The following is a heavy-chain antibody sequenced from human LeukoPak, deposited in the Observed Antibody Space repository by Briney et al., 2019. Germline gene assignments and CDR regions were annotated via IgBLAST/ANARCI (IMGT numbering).Heavy chain of an antibody. CDR3: ARVVASELLFWCDP. CDR2: IYYSGST. CDR1: GGSLSSSMYY. V-gene: IGHV4-39*07. J-gene: IGHJ5*02. D-gene: IGHD1-26*01. Sequence: SEALSLTCTVSGGSLSSSMYYWGWTRQPPGRGLEWLGCIYYSGSTYYNPSLKTRVTISVDTSKNQFSLKLSSVTPADTPVFSCARVVASELLFWCDPWGQGTLVTVSS.